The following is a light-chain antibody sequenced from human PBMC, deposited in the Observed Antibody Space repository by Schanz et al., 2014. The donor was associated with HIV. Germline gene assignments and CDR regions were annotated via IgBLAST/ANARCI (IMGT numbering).Light chain of an antibody. CDR2: ATS. J-gene: IGKJ5*01. V-gene: IGKV3-20*01. CDR3: QNYGTSPIP. CDR1: QRLSSSY. Sequence: EIVLTQSPGSLSLSPGGRATLSCGASQRLSSSYLAWYQQKRDQPPRLVIYATSTRAAGIPDRFSGTGSGTNFPLTISSLEPEDFEGYYCQNYGTSPIPFGQGTRLEIK.